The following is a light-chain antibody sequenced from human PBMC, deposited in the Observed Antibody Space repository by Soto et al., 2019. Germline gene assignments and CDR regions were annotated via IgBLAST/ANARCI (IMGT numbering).Light chain of an antibody. J-gene: IGKJ2*01. CDR2: AAS. Sequence: DLQMTQSPSSLSASVGDRVTITCRASQSITGYLNWYQQKPGKAPKLLIYAASSLQSGVPSRFSRSGSGTDFTLTISSLQRDDFATYYCQQSLGIPYTFGQGTRLETK. CDR3: QQSLGIPYT. CDR1: QSITGY. V-gene: IGKV1-39*01.